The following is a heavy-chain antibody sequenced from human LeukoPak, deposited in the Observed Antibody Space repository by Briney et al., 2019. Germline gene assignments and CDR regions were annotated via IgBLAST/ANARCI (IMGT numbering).Heavy chain of an antibody. Sequence: GGSLRLSCAASGFTFSSYSMNWVHQAPGKGLEWVSSISSSSSYIYYADSVKGRFTISRDNAKNSLYLQMNSLRAEDTAVYYYARGLYGSSSLFDYWGQGTLVTVSS. CDR3: ARGLYGSSSLFDY. CDR2: ISSSSSYI. CDR1: GFTFSSYS. J-gene: IGHJ4*02. V-gene: IGHV3-21*01. D-gene: IGHD6-13*01.